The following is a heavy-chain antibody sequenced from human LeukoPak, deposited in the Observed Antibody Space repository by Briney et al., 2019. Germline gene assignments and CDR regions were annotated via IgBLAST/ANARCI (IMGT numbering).Heavy chain of an antibody. V-gene: IGHV4-34*01. D-gene: IGHD3-22*01. CDR2: INHSGST. Sequence: PETLSLTCAVYGGSFRGYYWSWIRQPPGKGLEWIGEINHSGSTNYNPSLKSRVTISVDTSKSQFSLKLSSVTAADTAVYYCARSRGDSSGYYYFDYWGQGTLVTVSS. CDR1: GGSFRGYY. J-gene: IGHJ4*02. CDR3: ARSRGDSSGYYYFDY.